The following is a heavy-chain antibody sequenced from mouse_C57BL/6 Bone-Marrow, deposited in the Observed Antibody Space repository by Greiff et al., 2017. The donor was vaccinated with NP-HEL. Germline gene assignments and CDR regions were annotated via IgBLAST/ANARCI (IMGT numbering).Heavy chain of an antibody. V-gene: IGHV1-42*01. CDR1: GYSFTGYY. J-gene: IGHJ1*03. Sequence: VQLQQSGPELVKPGASVKISCKASGYSFTGYYMNWVKQSPEKSLEWIGEINPSTGGTTYNQKFKGKATLTVDKSSSTAYMQLKSLTSEDSAVYYCARPHYYGSPYWYFDDWGKGTTVTVSS. CDR3: ARPHYYGSPYWYFDD. D-gene: IGHD1-1*01. CDR2: INPSTGGT.